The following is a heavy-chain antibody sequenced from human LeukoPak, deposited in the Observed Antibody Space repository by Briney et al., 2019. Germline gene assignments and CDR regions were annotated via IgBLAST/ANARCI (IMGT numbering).Heavy chain of an antibody. D-gene: IGHD4-17*01. CDR2: INSDGSTT. J-gene: IGHJ6*02. Sequence: GGSLRLSCAASGFTLSGYWMHWVRHGPGKGLVWGSRINSDGSTTNYADSVKGRFTISRDNAKNTLYFEMNSLRAEDTAVYYCARGPKYGVYLPNYYYGMDVWGQGTTVTVS. V-gene: IGHV3-74*01. CDR3: ARGPKYGVYLPNYYYGMDV. CDR1: GFTLSGYW.